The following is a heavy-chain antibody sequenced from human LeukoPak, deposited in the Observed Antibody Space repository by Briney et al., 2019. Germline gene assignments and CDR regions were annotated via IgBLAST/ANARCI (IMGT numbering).Heavy chain of an antibody. Sequence: SQTLSLTCDIFGDIVSTKSSAWSWIRQSPSRGLEWLGRTYYRSKWGSDYAASVKSRISINADTAKNQLSLQLNSVTPEDTAVYYCVRYSGRYNFDYWGQGLLVTVSS. J-gene: IGHJ4*02. V-gene: IGHV6-1*01. CDR2: TYYRSKWGS. CDR3: VRYSGRYNFDY. D-gene: IGHD1-26*01. CDR1: GDIVSTKSSA.